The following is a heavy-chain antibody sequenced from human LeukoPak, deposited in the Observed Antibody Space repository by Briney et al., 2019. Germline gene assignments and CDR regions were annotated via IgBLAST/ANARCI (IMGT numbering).Heavy chain of an antibody. D-gene: IGHD1-26*01. CDR3: AILSREYYGMDV. J-gene: IGHJ6*02. Sequence: PGGSLRLSCAASGFTFSSYAMSWVRQAPGKGLEWVSAISGSGGSTYYADSVKGRFTISRDNSKNTLYLQMNSLRAEDTAVYYCAILSREYYGMDVWGQGTTVTVSS. V-gene: IGHV3-23*01. CDR1: GFTFSSYA. CDR2: ISGSGGST.